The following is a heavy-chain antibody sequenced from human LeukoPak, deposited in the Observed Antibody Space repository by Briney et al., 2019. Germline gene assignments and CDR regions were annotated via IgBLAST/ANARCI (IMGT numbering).Heavy chain of an antibody. D-gene: IGHD1-26*01. V-gene: IGHV3-21*01. CDR3: ASAPYSVSFHFDY. J-gene: IGHJ4*02. Sequence: GGSLRLSCAASGFTFSSYSMNWVRQAPGKGLEWVSSISSSSSYIYYADSVKGRFTISRDNAKNSLYLQMNSLRAEDTAVYYCASAPYSVSFHFDYWGQGTLVTVSS. CDR2: ISSSSSYI. CDR1: GFTFSSYS.